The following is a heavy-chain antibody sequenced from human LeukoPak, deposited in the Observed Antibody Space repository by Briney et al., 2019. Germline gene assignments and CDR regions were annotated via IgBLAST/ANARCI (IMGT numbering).Heavy chain of an antibody. CDR2: INAGNGNT. Sequence: ASVKVSCKASGYTFTSYGISWVRQAPGQGLEWMGWINAGNGNTKYSQKFQGRVTITRDTSASTAYMELSSLRSEDTAVYYCARDGGGYGMDVWGQGTTVTVSS. D-gene: IGHD4-23*01. CDR3: ARDGGGYGMDV. J-gene: IGHJ6*02. CDR1: GYTFTSYG. V-gene: IGHV1-3*01.